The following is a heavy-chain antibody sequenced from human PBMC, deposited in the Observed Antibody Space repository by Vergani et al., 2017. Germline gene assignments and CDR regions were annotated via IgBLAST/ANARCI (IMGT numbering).Heavy chain of an antibody. J-gene: IGHJ4*02. CDR2: IQFDGSNQ. V-gene: IGHV3-30*02. CDR1: GFTFSNYD. CDR3: AKHFKGWGIDY. Sequence: QVQLLESGGGVVQRGGSLRLSCATPGFTFSNYDMPRIRQGPGKGLEFVAFIQFDGSNQYYADSVKGRFTLSRDFSKNTLYLQMNSLRTDDTATYYCAKHFKGWGIDYWGQGTKVIVSS. D-gene: IGHD3-16*01.